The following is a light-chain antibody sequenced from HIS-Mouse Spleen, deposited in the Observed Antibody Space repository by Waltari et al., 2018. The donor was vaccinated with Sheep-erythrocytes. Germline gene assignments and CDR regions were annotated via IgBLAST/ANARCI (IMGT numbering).Light chain of an antibody. Sequence: QSALTQPRSVSGSPGQSVTISCTGTSSDVGGYNYVSWYQQHPGKAPKLMIYDVSKRRSRVPDRFSGSKSGNTASLTISGLQAEDEADYYCCSYAGSYNHVFATGTKVTVL. V-gene: IGLV2-11*01. CDR2: DVS. CDR1: SSDVGGYNY. CDR3: CSYAGSYNHV. J-gene: IGLJ1*01.